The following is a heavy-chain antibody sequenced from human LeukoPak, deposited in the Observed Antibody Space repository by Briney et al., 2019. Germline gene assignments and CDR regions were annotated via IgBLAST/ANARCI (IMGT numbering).Heavy chain of an antibody. V-gene: IGHV4-39*01. CDR2: MHYNERT. CDR3: ASTYYDILTPSYYFDF. CDR1: GGSITSGSDY. Sequence: SETLSLTCTVTGGSITSGSDYWGWVRQPPGKGLEWIGSMHYNERTYSNPSLKSRVTISVDTSKNQFSLNLSSVTAADTAVFYCASTYYDILTPSYYFDFWGRGTLVTVSS. D-gene: IGHD3-9*01. J-gene: IGHJ4*02.